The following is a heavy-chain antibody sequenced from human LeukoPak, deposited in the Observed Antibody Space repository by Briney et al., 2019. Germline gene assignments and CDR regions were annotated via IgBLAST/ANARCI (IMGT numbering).Heavy chain of an antibody. CDR1: GFTFSNYA. Sequence: GGSLRLSCAATGFTFSNYAIHWGRQAPGKGLEWVAFISDDGSRQHYADSVKGRFTISRDNSKNTLNLQMNSLRAEDTAVYHCVKDRTGTYTLDYWGQGTLVTVSS. CDR2: ISDDGSRQ. V-gene: IGHV3-30-3*01. D-gene: IGHD3-10*01. J-gene: IGHJ4*02. CDR3: VKDRTGTYTLDY.